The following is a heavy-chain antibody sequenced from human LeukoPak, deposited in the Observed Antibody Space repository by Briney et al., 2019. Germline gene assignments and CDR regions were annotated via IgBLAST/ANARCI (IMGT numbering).Heavy chain of an antibody. CDR3: AKVPGGFRSGPYYFDY. CDR2: IKQDGSEK. D-gene: IGHD3-3*01. Sequence: GGSLRLSCAASGFTFSSYWMSWVRQAPGKGLEWVANIKQDGSEKYYVDSVKGRFTISRDNSKNTLYLQMNSLRAEDTAVYFCAKVPGGFRSGPYYFDYWGQGTLVTVSS. V-gene: IGHV3-7*03. CDR1: GFTFSSYW. J-gene: IGHJ4*02.